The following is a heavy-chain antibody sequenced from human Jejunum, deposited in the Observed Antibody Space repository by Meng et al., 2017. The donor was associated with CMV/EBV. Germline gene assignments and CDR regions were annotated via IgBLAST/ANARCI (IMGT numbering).Heavy chain of an antibody. CDR3: ARFSIVGRTNAFDI. CDR2: IYIGSST. V-gene: IGHV3-53*01. CDR1: GFPVSTDY. J-gene: IGHJ3*02. D-gene: IGHD1-26*01. Sequence: SGFPVSTDYMSWVRQAPGKGLEWVSSIYIGSSTDYADSVKGRFTISRDNPKNTLILQMNNLRPEDTALYYCARFSIVGRTNAFDIWGHGTMVTVSS.